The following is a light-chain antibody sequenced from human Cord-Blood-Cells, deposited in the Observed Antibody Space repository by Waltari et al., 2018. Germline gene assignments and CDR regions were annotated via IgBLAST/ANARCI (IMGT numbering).Light chain of an antibody. V-gene: IGLV2-23*01. CDR1: SPAVGSYNL. Sequence: QSALTQPASVSGSPGPSITISCTGTSPAVGSYNLVSWYQQHPGKAPKLMIYEGSKRPSGVSNRFSGSKSGNTASLTISGLQAEDEADYYCCSYAGSSTYVVFGGGTKLTVL. CDR3: CSYAGSSTYVV. CDR2: EGS. J-gene: IGLJ2*01.